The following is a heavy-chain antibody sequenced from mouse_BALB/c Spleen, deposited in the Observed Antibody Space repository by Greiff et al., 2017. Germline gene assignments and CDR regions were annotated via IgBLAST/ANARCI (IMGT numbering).Heavy chain of an antibody. Sequence: VQLKESGGGLVQPGGSRKLSCAASGFTFSSFGMHWVRQAPEKGLEWVAYISSGSSTIYYADTVKGRFTISRDNPKNTLFLQMTSLRSEDTAMYYCARSRYFDDWGQGTTLTVSS. CDR1: GFTFSSFG. J-gene: IGHJ2*01. V-gene: IGHV5-17*02. CDR3: ARSRYFDD. CDR2: ISSGSSTI.